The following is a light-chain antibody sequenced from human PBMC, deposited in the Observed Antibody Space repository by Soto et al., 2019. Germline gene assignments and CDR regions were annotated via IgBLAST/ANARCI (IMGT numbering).Light chain of an antibody. CDR3: QHYVNSPPGT. CDR1: QSVSSN. J-gene: IGKJ1*01. CDR2: GAY. Sequence: EIVMTQSPATLSVSPGERATLSCRASQSVSSNLAWYQQKPGQAPRLLIYGAYTRATGIPARFSGSGSGTDFALTISRLEPEDFVVYYCQHYVNSPPGTFGQGTKVDIK. V-gene: IGKV3-15*01.